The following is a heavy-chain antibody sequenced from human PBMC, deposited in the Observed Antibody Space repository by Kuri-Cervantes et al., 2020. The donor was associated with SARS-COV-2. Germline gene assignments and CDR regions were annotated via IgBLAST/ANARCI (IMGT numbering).Heavy chain of an antibody. J-gene: IGHJ4*02. CDR2: IYYSGST. D-gene: IGHD3-3*01. CDR3: ARVRNYDFWSGYYTGRHYYFDY. CDR1: GGSISSYY. Sequence: SETLSLTCTVSGGSISSYYWSWIRQPPGKGLEWIGYIYYSGSTNYNPSLKSRVTISVDTSKNQFSLKLSSVPAADTAVYYCARVRNYDFWSGYYTGRHYYFDYCGQGILV. V-gene: IGHV4-59*12.